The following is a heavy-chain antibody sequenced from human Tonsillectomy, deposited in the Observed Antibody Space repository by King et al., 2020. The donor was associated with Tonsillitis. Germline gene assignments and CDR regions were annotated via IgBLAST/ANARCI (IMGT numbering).Heavy chain of an antibody. J-gene: IGHJ4*02. CDR3: ARDTALSPFDY. V-gene: IGHV3-74*01. D-gene: IGHD5-18*01. CDR1: GFTFSSYW. Sequence: VQLVESGGGLVQPGGSLRLSCAASGFTFSSYWMHWVRQAPGKGLVWGSGINTDGSSTSYSDSVNGRFTISRDNARNTLFLQMNSLRVEDTAVYYCARDTALSPFDYWGQGTLVTVSS. CDR2: INTDGSST.